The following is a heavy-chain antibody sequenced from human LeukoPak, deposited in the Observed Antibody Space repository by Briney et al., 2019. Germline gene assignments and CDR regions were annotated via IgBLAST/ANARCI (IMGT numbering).Heavy chain of an antibody. CDR3: ARVQRGIAVALDY. CDR2: ISTTSSSI. V-gene: IGHV3-48*03. D-gene: IGHD6-19*01. CDR1: GFTFGDYA. J-gene: IGHJ4*02. Sequence: GGSLRLSCTASGFTFGDYAMSWVRQAPGKGLEWVSYISTTSSSIYYADSVKGRFTISRDNVKNLLYLQMNSLRAEDTAVYCCARVQRGIAVALDYWGQGTLATVSS.